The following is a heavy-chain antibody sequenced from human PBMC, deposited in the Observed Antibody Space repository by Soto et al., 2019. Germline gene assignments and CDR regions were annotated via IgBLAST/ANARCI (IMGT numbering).Heavy chain of an antibody. CDR2: ITWNSATI. CDR3: AKDRSARASIDV. J-gene: IGHJ6*04. Sequence: GGSLRLSCAASGSTFDDYGMHWVRQGPGKGLEWVSGITWNSATIGYAASVKGRFTISRDNAKNSLYLQMSSLTTEDTAVYYCAKDRSARASIDVWDKGTKVTVSS. CDR1: GSTFDDYG. V-gene: IGHV3-9*01.